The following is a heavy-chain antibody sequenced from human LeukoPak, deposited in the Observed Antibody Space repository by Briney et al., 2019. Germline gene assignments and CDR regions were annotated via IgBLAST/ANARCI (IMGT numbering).Heavy chain of an antibody. CDR3: ARGSYDYGDYGWFDP. D-gene: IGHD4-17*01. CDR1: GGSISSYY. Sequence: SETLSLTCTVSGGSISSYYWSWIRQPPGKGLEWIGYIYYSGSTNYNPSLKSRDTISVDTSKNQFSLKLSSVTAADTAVYYCARGSYDYGDYGWFDPWGQGTLVTVSS. V-gene: IGHV4-59*01. CDR2: IYYSGST. J-gene: IGHJ5*02.